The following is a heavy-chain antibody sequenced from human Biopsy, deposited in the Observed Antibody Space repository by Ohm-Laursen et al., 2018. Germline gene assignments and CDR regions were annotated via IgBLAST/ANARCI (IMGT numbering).Heavy chain of an antibody. CDR2: IIPLFGAP. CDR3: ARLAQIYGDSPFDP. CDR1: GAIFSNYT. V-gene: IGHV1-69*01. Sequence: ESSVKVSCNTSGAIFSNYTITWVRQAPGQGLEWMGGIIPLFGAPNYAQKFQGRLTITADESKSTTYMELSSLRSEDTAVYYCARLAQIYGDSPFDPWGQGTLVTVSS. J-gene: IGHJ5*02. D-gene: IGHD4-17*01.